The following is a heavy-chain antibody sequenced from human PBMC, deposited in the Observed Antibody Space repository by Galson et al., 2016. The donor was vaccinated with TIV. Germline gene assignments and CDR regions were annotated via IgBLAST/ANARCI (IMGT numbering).Heavy chain of an antibody. CDR3: ARDRGAGGKGFDP. V-gene: IGHV4-4*09. CDR1: GGSVSSFY. D-gene: IGHD3-10*01. Sequence: LSLTCTVSGGSVSSFYWSWIRQPPGKGLEWIGHFYTSGNTNYNPSLKSRVTISVDTSKNQISLQLNSVTAEDTAMYYCARDRGAGGKGFDPWGQGTLVTVSS. CDR2: FYTSGNT. J-gene: IGHJ5*02.